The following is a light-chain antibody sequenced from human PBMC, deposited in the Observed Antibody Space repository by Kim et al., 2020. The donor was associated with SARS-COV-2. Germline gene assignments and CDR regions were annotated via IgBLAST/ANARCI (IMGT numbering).Light chain of an antibody. CDR3: QQCRTFPYT. Sequence: DIQMTQFPSTLPASVGDRVTITCRASQGTHIWLAWYQQKPGKALKLLVNDASRLERGVPSRFSGSGSGTEFTLTIASLQPDDFATYYCQQCRTFPYTFGRGTKREI. J-gene: IGKJ2*01. CDR1: QGTHIW. CDR2: DAS. V-gene: IGKV1-5*01.